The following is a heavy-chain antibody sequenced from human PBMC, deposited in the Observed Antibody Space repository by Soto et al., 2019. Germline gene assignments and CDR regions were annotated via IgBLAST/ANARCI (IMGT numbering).Heavy chain of an antibody. D-gene: IGHD5-18*01. CDR3: ARVDTAMVTSYFDY. V-gene: IGHV3-53*01. CDR2: IYSGGST. Sequence: PGGSLRLSCAASGFTVSSNYTSWVRQAPGKGLEWVSVIYSGGSTYYADSVKGRFTISRDNSKNTLYLQMNSLRAEDTAVYYCARVDTAMVTSYFDYWGQGTLVTVSS. J-gene: IGHJ4*02. CDR1: GFTVSSNY.